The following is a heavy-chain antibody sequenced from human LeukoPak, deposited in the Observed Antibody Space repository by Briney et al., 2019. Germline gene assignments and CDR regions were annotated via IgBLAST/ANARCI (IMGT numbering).Heavy chain of an antibody. Sequence: PGRSLKLSCAASGFTFSSYAMHWVRQAPGKGLEWVAVISYDGSNKYYADSVKGQFTISRDDSKNTLYLQMNSLRPEDTAVYYCARVSYPGWGQGTLVTVSS. D-gene: IGHD2-21*01. CDR3: ARVSYPG. CDR1: GFTFSSYA. J-gene: IGHJ4*02. CDR2: ISYDGSNK. V-gene: IGHV3-30-3*01.